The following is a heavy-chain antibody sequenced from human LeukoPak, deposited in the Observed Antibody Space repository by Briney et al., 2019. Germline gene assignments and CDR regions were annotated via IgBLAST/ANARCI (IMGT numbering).Heavy chain of an antibody. CDR2: IHNSGST. V-gene: IGHV4-59*01. CDR1: GDSISSYY. CDR3: ARGYCSGGNCPFDF. D-gene: IGHD2-15*01. J-gene: IGHJ4*02. Sequence: SETLSLTCTVSGDSISSYYWNWIRQPPGKGLEWIGYIHNSGSTNYNPSLKSRVTISMDTSANQFSLRLSSMTAADTAFYYCARGYCSGGNCPFDFWGQGSLVTVSS.